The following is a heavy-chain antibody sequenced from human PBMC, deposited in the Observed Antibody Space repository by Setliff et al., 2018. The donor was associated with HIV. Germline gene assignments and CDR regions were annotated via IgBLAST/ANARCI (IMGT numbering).Heavy chain of an antibody. CDR3: ARGASSSAVYYYYYYMDV. CDR1: GGTFSYA. J-gene: IGHJ6*03. Sequence: ASVKVSCKASGGTFSYAISWVRQAPGQGLEWMGWINTNTGNPTYARGFTGRFVFSWDTSVSTAYLQITSLKAEDTAVYYCARGASSSAVYYYYYYMDVWGKGTTVTVAS. V-gene: IGHV7-4-1*02. D-gene: IGHD6-6*01. CDR2: INTNTGNP.